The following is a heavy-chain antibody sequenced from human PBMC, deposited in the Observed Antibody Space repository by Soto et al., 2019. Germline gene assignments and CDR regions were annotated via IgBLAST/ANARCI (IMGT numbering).Heavy chain of an antibody. CDR3: ARAGVITTSLYLDV. CDR1: GFTFTTYW. Sequence: GGSLRLSCAASGFTFTTYWMHWVRQAPGKGLVWVSRVNSDGSSTTYADSVKGRFTISRDNAKNTMYLQMDSLRAEDTAVYYCARAGVITTSLYLDVWGKGTTVTVSS. J-gene: IGHJ6*03. CDR2: VNSDGSST. V-gene: IGHV3-74*01.